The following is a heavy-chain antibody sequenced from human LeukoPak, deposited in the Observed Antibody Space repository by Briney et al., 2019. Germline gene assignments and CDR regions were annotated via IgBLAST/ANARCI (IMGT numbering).Heavy chain of an antibody. CDR1: GGTFSSYA. J-gene: IGHJ5*02. Sequence: SVKVSCKASGGTFSSYAISWVRQAPGQGLEWMGGIIPIFGTANYAQKFQGRVTITTDESTSTAYMELSSLRSEDTAVYYCATYLRGSTGVQNWFDPWGQGTLVTVSS. CDR2: IIPIFGTA. CDR3: ATYLRGSTGVQNWFDP. V-gene: IGHV1-69*05. D-gene: IGHD5-12*01.